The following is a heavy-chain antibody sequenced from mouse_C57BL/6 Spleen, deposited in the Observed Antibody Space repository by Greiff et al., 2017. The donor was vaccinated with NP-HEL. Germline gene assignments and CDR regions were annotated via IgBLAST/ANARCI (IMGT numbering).Heavy chain of an antibody. CDR3: ARYGSNYASSYAMDY. Sequence: QQSGAELVKPGASVKLSCKASGYTFTSYWMHWVKQRPGQGLEWIGMIHPNSGSTNYNEKFKSKATLTVDKSSSTAYMQLSSLTSEDSAVYYCARYGSNYASSYAMDYWGQGTSVTVSS. CDR2: IHPNSGST. J-gene: IGHJ4*01. CDR1: GYTFTSYW. V-gene: IGHV1-64*01. D-gene: IGHD1-1*01.